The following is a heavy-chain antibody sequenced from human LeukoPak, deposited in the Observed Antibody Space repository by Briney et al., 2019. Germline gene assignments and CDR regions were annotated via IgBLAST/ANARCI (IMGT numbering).Heavy chain of an antibody. D-gene: IGHD3-10*01. CDR3: ARDLDRYGSGTLDYYYYYMDV. CDR1: GYTFTSYY. CDR2: IIPIFGTA. Sequence: GASVKVSCKASGYTFTSYYMHWVRQAPGQGLEWMGGIIPIFGTANYAQKFQGRVTITTDESTSTAYMELSSLRSEDTAVYYCARDLDRYGSGTLDYYYYYMDVWGKGTTVTVSS. V-gene: IGHV1-69*05. J-gene: IGHJ6*03.